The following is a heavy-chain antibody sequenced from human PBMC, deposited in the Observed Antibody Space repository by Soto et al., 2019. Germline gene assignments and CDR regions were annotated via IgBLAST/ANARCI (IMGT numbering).Heavy chain of an antibody. D-gene: IGHD3-10*01. CDR3: ARQAYYGSGTHYSDS. Sequence: GESLKISCETSGYNFISFWIAWVRQMPGKGLEWMGLICPGDSDTTYSPAFQGQVTISVDRSTKTAYLQWSSLKASDTAMYYCARQAYYGSGTHYSDSWGQGTLVTSPQ. CDR2: ICPGDSDT. J-gene: IGHJ4*02. V-gene: IGHV5-51*01. CDR1: GYNFISFW.